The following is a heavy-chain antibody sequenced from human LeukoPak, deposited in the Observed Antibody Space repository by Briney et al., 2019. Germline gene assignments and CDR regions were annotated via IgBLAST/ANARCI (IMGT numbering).Heavy chain of an antibody. CDR1: GFIFSSYS. V-gene: IGHV3-21*01. Sequence: GGSLSLYCAASGFIFSSYSMTWVRRAPGKGLEWVSSITNSSIYIYYADSLKGRFTISRDNAKNSPYLQMNSLRAEDTAVYYCGIRDTSAYYVFWGQGTVITVSS. D-gene: IGHD3-22*01. J-gene: IGHJ4*02. CDR2: ITNSSIYI. CDR3: GIRDTSAYYVF.